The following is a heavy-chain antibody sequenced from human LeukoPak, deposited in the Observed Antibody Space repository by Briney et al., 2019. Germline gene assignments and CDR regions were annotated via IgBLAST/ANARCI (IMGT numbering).Heavy chain of an antibody. D-gene: IGHD3-10*01. Sequence: GASVKVSCRASGGTFSRHTISWVRQAPGQGLEWMGWISAYNGNTNYAQKLQGRVTMTTDTSTSTAYMELRSLRSDDTAVYYCARQITMVRGVISHDYWGQGTLVTVSS. CDR1: GGTFSRHT. CDR3: ARQITMVRGVISHDY. J-gene: IGHJ4*02. CDR2: ISAYNGNT. V-gene: IGHV1-18*01.